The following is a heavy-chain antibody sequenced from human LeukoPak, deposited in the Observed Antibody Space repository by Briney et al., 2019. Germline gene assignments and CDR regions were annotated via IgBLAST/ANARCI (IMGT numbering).Heavy chain of an antibody. CDR3: ATRSTSQDYYFDY. CDR1: GFTFSSYS. D-gene: IGHD2-2*01. V-gene: IGHV3-21*01. J-gene: IGHJ4*02. CDR2: ISSSSSYI. Sequence: PGGSLRLSCAASGFTFSSYSMNWVRQAPGKGLEWVSSISSSSSYIYYADSVKGRFTISRDNAKNSLYLQMNSLRAEDTAVYYCATRSTSQDYYFDYWGQGTLVTVSS.